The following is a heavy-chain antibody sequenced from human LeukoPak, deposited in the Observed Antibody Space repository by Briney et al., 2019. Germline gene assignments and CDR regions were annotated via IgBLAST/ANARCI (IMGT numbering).Heavy chain of an antibody. D-gene: IGHD5-18*01. J-gene: IGHJ4*02. V-gene: IGHV4-39*07. Sequence: PSETLSLTCTVSGDSISYSTYFWGWIRQPPGKGLEWIANIYYTETTYYNPSLKSRVTISVDTSKNQFSLKLSSVTAADTAVYYCATVGSGYSYGHFDYWGQGTLVTVSS. CDR3: ATVGSGYSYGHFDY. CDR2: IYYTETT. CDR1: GDSISYSTYF.